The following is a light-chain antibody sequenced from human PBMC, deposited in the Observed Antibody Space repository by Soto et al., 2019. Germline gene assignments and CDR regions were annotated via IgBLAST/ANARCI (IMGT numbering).Light chain of an antibody. V-gene: IGLV2-23*01. CDR1: TIDVGSYSL. CDR2: EAS. J-gene: IGLJ1*01. Sequence: SVLTQPASVSGSPGQSITISCPGTTIDVGSYSLVSWYQHHPGKAPQLMIYEASKRPSGVSNRFSGSKSGNTASLTISGLQAEDEADYYCYSYGGSYYVFGTGTKVTVL. CDR3: YSYGGSYYV.